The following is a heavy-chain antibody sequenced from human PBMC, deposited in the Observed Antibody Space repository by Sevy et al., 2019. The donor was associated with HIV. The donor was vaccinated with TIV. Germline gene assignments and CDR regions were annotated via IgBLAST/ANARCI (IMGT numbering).Heavy chain of an antibody. CDR3: TRVNAFFYNSGSKDDAFDI. CDR2: IRNTHYGGTT. D-gene: IGHD3-10*01. V-gene: IGHV3-49*03. Sequence: GGSLRLSCTTSGFTFGDYALSWFRQAPGKGLEWVGFIRNTHYGGTTEYAASVKGIFTNSIDDSKSIAYLQMNSLIIEDTAMYYCTRVNAFFYNSGSKDDAFDIWGQGTMVTVSS. J-gene: IGHJ3*02. CDR1: GFTFGDYA.